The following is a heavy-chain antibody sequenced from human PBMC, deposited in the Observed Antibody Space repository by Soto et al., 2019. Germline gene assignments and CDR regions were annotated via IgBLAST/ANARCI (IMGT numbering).Heavy chain of an antibody. V-gene: IGHV4-34*01. CDR3: ARGPTLGYCTNGVCYPFDP. J-gene: IGHJ5*02. Sequence: SETLSLTCAVYGGSFSGYYWSWIRQPPGKGLEWIGEINHSGSTNYNPSLKSRVTISVDTSKNQFSLKLSSVTAADTAVYYCARGPTLGYCTNGVCYPFDPLGQGTLVTVSS. D-gene: IGHD2-8*01. CDR2: INHSGST. CDR1: GGSFSGYY.